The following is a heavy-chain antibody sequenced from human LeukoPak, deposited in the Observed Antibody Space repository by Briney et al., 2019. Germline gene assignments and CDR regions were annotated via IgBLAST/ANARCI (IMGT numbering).Heavy chain of an antibody. Sequence: GGFLRLSCAASGFTFSTYGMHWVRLAPGKGLEWVTFIHYDGSNKYYADSVKGRFTISRDNSKNTLYLQMNSLRAEDTAVYYCAKDYFSSSYFDYWGQGTLVTVSS. CDR3: AKDYFSSSYFDY. J-gene: IGHJ4*02. CDR1: GFTFSTYG. D-gene: IGHD6-6*01. V-gene: IGHV3-30*02. CDR2: IHYDGSNK.